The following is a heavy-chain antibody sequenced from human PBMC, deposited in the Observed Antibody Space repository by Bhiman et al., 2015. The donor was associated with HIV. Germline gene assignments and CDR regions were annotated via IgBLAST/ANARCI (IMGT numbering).Heavy chain of an antibody. D-gene: IGHD4-11*01. Sequence: MQLVESGGGVVQPGTSLRLSCEGSSIVFSSYEMHWVRQAPGKGLEWLSYITSDGTTTYYADSVKGRFTISRDNAKNSLYLQMNSLRAEDTAVYYCARGRFSYSNLPHDWFDPWGQGTLVTVSS. CDR3: ARGRFSYSNLPHDWFDP. V-gene: IGHV3-48*03. J-gene: IGHJ5*02. CDR2: ITSDGTTT. CDR1: SIVFSSYE.